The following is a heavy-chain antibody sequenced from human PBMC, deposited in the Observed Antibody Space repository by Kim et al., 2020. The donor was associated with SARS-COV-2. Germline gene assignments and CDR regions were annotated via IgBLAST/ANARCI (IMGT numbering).Heavy chain of an antibody. CDR1: GGSFSGYY. V-gene: IGHV4-34*01. Sequence: SETLSLTCAVYGGSFSGYYWSWIRQPPGKGLEWIGEINHSGSTNYNPSLKSRVTISVDTSKNQFSLKLSSVTAADTAVYYCASAPLVNYYGSGSYPNWGQGTLVTVSS. CDR3: ASAPLVNYYGSGSYPN. J-gene: IGHJ4*02. CDR2: INHSGST. D-gene: IGHD3-10*01.